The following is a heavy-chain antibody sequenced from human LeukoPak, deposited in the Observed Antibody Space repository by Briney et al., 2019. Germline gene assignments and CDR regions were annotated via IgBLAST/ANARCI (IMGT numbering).Heavy chain of an antibody. D-gene: IGHD6-19*01. CDR2: IYYSGST. CDR1: GGSISSYY. CDR3: ARSIAVAGRFDY. V-gene: IGHV4-59*01. J-gene: IGHJ4*02. Sequence: PSETLSLTCTVSGGSISSYYWSWIRQPPGKGLEWIGYIYYSGSTNYNPSLKSRVTISVDTSKNQFSLKLSSVTAADTAVYYCARSIAVAGRFDYWGQGTLVTVSS.